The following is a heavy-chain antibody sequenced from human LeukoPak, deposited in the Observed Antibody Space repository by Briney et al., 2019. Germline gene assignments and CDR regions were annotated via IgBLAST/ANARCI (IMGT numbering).Heavy chain of an antibody. CDR1: GYSFTSYW. D-gene: IGHD3-10*01. Sequence: LGESLKISCKGSGYSFTSYWIGWVRQMPGKGLEWMGIIYPGDSDTRSSPSFQGQVTISADKSISTAYLQWSSLKASDTAMYYCARLSYYYGSGSYLRYWGQGTLVTVS. V-gene: IGHV5-51*01. J-gene: IGHJ4*02. CDR2: IYPGDSDT. CDR3: ARLSYYYGSGSYLRY.